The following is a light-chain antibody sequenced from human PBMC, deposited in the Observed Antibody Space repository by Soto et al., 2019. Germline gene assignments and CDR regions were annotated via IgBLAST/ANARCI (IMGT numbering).Light chain of an antibody. J-gene: IGLJ2*01. CDR3: CSYANSHVV. Sequence: QSALTQPRSVSGSPGKSVTISCTGTSSDVGGYNYVSWYQQHPGRAPKLIIYDVNKQPSGIPDRFSGSKSGNTASLTVSGLQAEDEGDYYCCSYANSHVVFGGGTKLTVL. CDR1: SSDVGGYNY. CDR2: DVN. V-gene: IGLV2-11*01.